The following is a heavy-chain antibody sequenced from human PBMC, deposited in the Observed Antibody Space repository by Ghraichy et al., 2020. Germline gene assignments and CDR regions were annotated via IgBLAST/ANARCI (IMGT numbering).Heavy chain of an antibody. J-gene: IGHJ6*02. CDR1: GFTFSSYA. Sequence: LSLTCAASGFTFSSYAMSWVRQAPGKGLEWVSAISGSGGSTYYADSVKGRFTISRDNSKNTLYLQMNSLRAEDTAVYYCAKDLDYPTVTQYYYYYYGMDVWGQGTTVTVSS. D-gene: IGHD4-17*01. CDR2: ISGSGGST. CDR3: AKDLDYPTVTQYYYYYYGMDV. V-gene: IGHV3-23*01.